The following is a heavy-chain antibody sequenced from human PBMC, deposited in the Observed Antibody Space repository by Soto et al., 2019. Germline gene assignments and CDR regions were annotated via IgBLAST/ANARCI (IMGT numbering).Heavy chain of an antibody. Sequence: ASVKLSCNASLYTFTNYYITWVRQATGQWLEWMGLMNPNSGNTGYAQKFQGRVTMTRNTSISTAYMELSSLRYDDTAVYYCATGDSRSLLDYWGQGTLVTVSS. CDR2: MNPNSGNT. D-gene: IGHD3-22*01. CDR1: LYTFTNYY. J-gene: IGHJ4*01. CDR3: ATGDSRSLLDY. V-gene: IGHV1-8*01.